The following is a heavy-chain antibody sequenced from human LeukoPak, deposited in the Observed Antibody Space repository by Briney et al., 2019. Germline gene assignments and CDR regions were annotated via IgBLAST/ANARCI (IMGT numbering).Heavy chain of an antibody. D-gene: IGHD1-1*01. CDR3: ARGGGNDHPYFGD. CDR2: ISAYNGNT. J-gene: IGHJ4*02. Sequence: RASVKVSCKASGYTFTRYVISWVRQAPGQGLEWMGWISAYNGNTDYAQKLQGRVTMTTDTSTNTAYLELRSLRSDDTAVYYCARGGGNDHPYFGDWGQGTLVTVSS. CDR1: GYTFTRYV. V-gene: IGHV1-18*01.